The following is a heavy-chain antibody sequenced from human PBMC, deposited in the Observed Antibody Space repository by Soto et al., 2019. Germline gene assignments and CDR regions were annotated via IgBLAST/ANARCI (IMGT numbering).Heavy chain of an antibody. D-gene: IGHD6-19*01. V-gene: IGHV4-39*01. CDR2: IYYSGST. J-gene: IGHJ4*02. CDR1: GGSISSSSYY. CDR3: ARWKAGTGGVDY. Sequence: QLQLQESGPGLVKPSETLSLTCTVSGGSISSSSYYWGWIRQPPGKGLEWIGSIYYSGSTYYNPSLKSRVTISVDTSKNQFSLKLSSVTAADTAVYYCARWKAGTGGVDYWGQGTLVTVSS.